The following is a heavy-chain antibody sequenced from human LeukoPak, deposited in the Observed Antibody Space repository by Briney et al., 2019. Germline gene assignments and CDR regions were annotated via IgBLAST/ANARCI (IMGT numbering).Heavy chain of an antibody. V-gene: IGHV1-69*13. CDR2: IIPIFGTA. D-gene: IGHD2-2*01. Sequence: GASVKVSCKASGGTFSSYAISWVRQAPGQGLEWMGGIIPIFGTANYAQKFQGRVTITADESTSTAYMELSSLRSEDTAVYYCARDYSSSTSCYAAFSWFDPWGQGTLVTVSS. CDR1: GGTFSSYA. J-gene: IGHJ5*02. CDR3: ARDYSSSTSCYAAFSWFDP.